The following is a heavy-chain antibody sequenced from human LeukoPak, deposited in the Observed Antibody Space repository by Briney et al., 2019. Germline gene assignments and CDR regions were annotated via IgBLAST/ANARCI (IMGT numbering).Heavy chain of an antibody. D-gene: IGHD3-22*01. Sequence: PGGSLRLSCAASGFTFSSYWMSWVRQAPGKGLEWVANIKQDGSERYYVDSVKGRFTISRDNAKNSLYLQMNSLRAEDTAVYYCARGDGYKYPYFDYWGQGTLVTVSS. CDR2: IKQDGSER. CDR1: GFTFSSYW. J-gene: IGHJ4*02. V-gene: IGHV3-7*01. CDR3: ARGDGYKYPYFDY.